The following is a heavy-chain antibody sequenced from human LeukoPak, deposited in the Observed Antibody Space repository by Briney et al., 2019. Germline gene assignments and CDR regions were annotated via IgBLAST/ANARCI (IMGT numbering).Heavy chain of an antibody. CDR3: ARDRRGAYGDYATSY. J-gene: IGHJ4*02. V-gene: IGHV1-2*02. CDR1: GYTFTGYY. CDR2: INPNSGGT. D-gene: IGHD4-17*01. Sequence: ASVKVSCEASGYTFTGYYMHWVRQAPGQGLEWMGWINPNSGGTNYAQKFQGRVTMTRDTSISTAYMELSRLRSDDTAVYYCARDRRGAYGDYATSYWGQGTLVTVSS.